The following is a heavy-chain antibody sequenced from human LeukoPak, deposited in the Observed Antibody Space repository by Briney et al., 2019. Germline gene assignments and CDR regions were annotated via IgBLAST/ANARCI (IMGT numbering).Heavy chain of an antibody. V-gene: IGHV3-74*01. J-gene: IGHJ5*02. Sequence: PGGSLRLSCAASGFTIRSYWMHWVRQAPGKGLLWVSRINSDGSSISYVDSVKGRFTISRDNAKNTLYLHMNSLRVEDTAVYYCARVSYYDSSGYNWFDPWGQGTLVTVSS. D-gene: IGHD3-22*01. CDR3: ARVSYYDSSGYNWFDP. CDR1: GFTIRSYW. CDR2: INSDGSSI.